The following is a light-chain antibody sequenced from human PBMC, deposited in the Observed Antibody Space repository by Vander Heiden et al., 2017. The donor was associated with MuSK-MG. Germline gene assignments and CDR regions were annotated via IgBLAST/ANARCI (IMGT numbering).Light chain of an antibody. CDR1: EDISNQ. CDR3: QHYEKLPLT. Sequence: DIQLTQSPSSLSASLGARVTITCQASEDISNQLNWYQQRPGKAPKLLICDVSNLETGVPSRCSGAGSGTELTVTISSLKPEDIATDYCQHYEKLPLTFGGGTKVEIK. J-gene: IGKJ4*01. V-gene: IGKV1-33*01. CDR2: DVS.